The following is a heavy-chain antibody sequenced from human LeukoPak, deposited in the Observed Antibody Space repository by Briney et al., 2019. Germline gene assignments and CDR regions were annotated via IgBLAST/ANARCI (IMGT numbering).Heavy chain of an antibody. D-gene: IGHD3-3*01. V-gene: IGHV4-39*07. CDR2: MYYSGST. J-gene: IGHJ4*02. Sequence: SETLSLTCTVSGGSVSSTNYFWGWIRQPPGKGLEWIGSMYYSGSTYHNPSLKSRVTISVDRSKNQFSLKLSSVTAADTAVYYCARALDDPYYDFWSGYFGYWGQGTLVTVSS. CDR3: ARALDDPYYDFWSGYFGY. CDR1: GGSVSSTNYF.